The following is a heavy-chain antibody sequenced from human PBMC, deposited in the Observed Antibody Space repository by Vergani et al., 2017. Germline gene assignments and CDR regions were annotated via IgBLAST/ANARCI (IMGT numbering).Heavy chain of an antibody. J-gene: IGHJ6*02. Sequence: QVQLVQSGAEVKKPGASVKVSCKVSGYTLTELSMHWVRQAPGKGLEWMGGFDPEDGETIYAQKFQGRVTMTEDTSTDTAYMELSSLRSEDTAVYYCATEGAGWELRVYYNYGMDVWGQGTTVTVSS. CDR3: ATEGAGWELRVYYNYGMDV. CDR1: GYTLTELS. CDR2: FDPEDGET. D-gene: IGHD1-7*01. V-gene: IGHV1-24*01.